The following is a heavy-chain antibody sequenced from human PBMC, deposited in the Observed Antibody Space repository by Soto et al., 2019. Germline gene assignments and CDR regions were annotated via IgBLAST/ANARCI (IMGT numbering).Heavy chain of an antibody. CDR2: ISGGGSYI. V-gene: IGHV3-21*06. J-gene: IGHJ6*02. CDR3: ARASDCHSTSCFFPPHV. D-gene: IGHD2-2*01. CDR1: GFTFSDEN. Sequence: GALLLPCSASGFTFSDENMSWVRQVPGKGLEWVSGISGGGSYIFYADSVQGRFSISRDNPKNSLFLEMNSLRVEDTAVYYCARASDCHSTSCFFPPHVWGQGTTVTVYS.